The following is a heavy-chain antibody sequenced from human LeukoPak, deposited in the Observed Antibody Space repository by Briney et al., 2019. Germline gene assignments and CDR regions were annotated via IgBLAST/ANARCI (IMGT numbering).Heavy chain of an antibody. CDR3: ARGVHDYGDENYFDY. V-gene: IGHV4-59*01. J-gene: IGHJ4*02. CDR1: GGSISSYY. CDR2: IYYSGST. D-gene: IGHD4-17*01. Sequence: PSETLSLTCTVSGGSISSYYWSWIRQPPGKGLEWIGYIYYSGSTNYNPSLKSRVTISVDTSKNQFSLKLSSVTAADTAVYYCARGVHDYGDENYFDYWGQGTLVTVSS.